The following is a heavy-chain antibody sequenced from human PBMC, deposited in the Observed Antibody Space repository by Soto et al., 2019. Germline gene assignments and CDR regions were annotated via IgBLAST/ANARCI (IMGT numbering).Heavy chain of an antibody. D-gene: IGHD3-10*01. CDR3: ARSHYGSGGYYIPDPLKVYYYGMDV. CDR2: INVGNGNT. V-gene: IGHV1-3*01. CDR1: GYTFTGYA. J-gene: IGHJ6*02. Sequence: GASVKVSCKASGYTFTGYAMHWVRQAPGQRLEWVGWINVGNGNTKYSQRFQGRVTITRDTSASTAYMEVSSLRSEDTAVYYCARSHYGSGGYYIPDPLKVYYYGMDVWGQGTTVTVSS.